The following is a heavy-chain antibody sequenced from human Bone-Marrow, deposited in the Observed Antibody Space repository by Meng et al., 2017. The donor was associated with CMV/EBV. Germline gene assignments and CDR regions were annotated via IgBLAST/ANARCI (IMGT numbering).Heavy chain of an antibody. CDR3: ARVYMSTSYSSSSDAFDI. CDR2: IRSDGSAT. V-gene: IGHV3-74*01. J-gene: IGHJ3*02. Sequence: GESLKISCAASGFTFSSYWMRWVRQAPGKGLVWVSRIRSDGSATNYADSVKGRFTISRDNAKNTLFLQMNSLRAEDTAVYYCARVYMSTSYSSSSDAFDIWGQGTMVTVSS. CDR1: GFTFSSYW. D-gene: IGHD6-6*01.